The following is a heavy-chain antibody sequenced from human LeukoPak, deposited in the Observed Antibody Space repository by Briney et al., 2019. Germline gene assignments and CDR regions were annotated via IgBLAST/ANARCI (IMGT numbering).Heavy chain of an antibody. J-gene: IGHJ3*02. D-gene: IGHD3-22*01. CDR1: GYTFTSYG. CDR2: ISAYNGNT. CDR3: VRDPENYYDSSGYYSRGAFDI. V-gene: IGHV1-18*01. Sequence: ASVKVSCKASGYTFTSYGISWVRQAPGQGLEWMGWISAYNGNTNYAQKLQGRVTMTTDTSTSTAYMELRSLRSDDTAVYYCVRDPENYYDSSGYYSRGAFDIWGQGTMVTVSS.